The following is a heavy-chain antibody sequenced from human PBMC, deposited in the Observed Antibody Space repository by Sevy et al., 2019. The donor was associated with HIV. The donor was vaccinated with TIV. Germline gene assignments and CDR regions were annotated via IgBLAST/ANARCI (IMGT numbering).Heavy chain of an antibody. V-gene: IGHV3-23*01. CDR1: GFSFSNYA. J-gene: IGHJ4*02. CDR2: LIGGGSRT. CDR3: ARDGRIDSHYSHFDY. D-gene: IGHD3-22*01. Sequence: GGSLRLSCAASGFSFSNYAMSWVRQAPGKGLEWVSTLIGGGSRTYYADSVTGRFTISRDNSRNTLYLQMNSLRAEDTAVYYCARDGRIDSHYSHFDYWGQGTQVTVSS.